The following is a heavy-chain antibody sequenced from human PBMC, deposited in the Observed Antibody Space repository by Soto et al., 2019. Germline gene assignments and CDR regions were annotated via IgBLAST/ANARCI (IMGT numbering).Heavy chain of an antibody. CDR2: LSYTGSG. J-gene: IGHJ4*02. CDR1: GGSITTTNHY. CDR3: ATIGLWFRSTDY. Sequence: QLQLQELGPGLVKPSETLSLTCTVSGGSITTTNHYWGWIRQPPGKGLEWIASLSYTGSGYYNPSLKSRVTASVDTSKDQFFLRLSSVTAADTAVYYCATIGLWFRSTDYWGQGALVTVSS. V-gene: IGHV4-39*01. D-gene: IGHD3-10*01.